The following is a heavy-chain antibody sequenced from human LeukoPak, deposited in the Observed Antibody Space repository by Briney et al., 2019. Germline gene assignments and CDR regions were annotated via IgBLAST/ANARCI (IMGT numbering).Heavy chain of an antibody. V-gene: IGHV1-69*06. CDR3: ARPSSGFRFGLDF. J-gene: IGHJ4*02. D-gene: IGHD3-22*01. Sequence: ASVKVSCKASGGTFNSYAISWVRQAPGQGLEWMGGIIPIFGTTNYARKFRGRVTLTADKSTRTAYMELSSLRSEDTAVYYCARPSSGFRFGLDFWGQGTLVTVSS. CDR1: GGTFNSYA. CDR2: IIPIFGTT.